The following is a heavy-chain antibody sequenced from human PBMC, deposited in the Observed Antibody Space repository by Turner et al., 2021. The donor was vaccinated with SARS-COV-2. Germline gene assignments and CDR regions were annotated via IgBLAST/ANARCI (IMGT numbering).Heavy chain of an antibody. CDR3: ARGIKGVLMSGSYYYYGMDV. V-gene: IGHV4-34*01. D-gene: IGHD1-26*01. CDR2: INHSGSS. J-gene: IGHJ6*02. Sequence: QVQLQQWGAGLFKPSETLSLTCAVYGGSFSGYYCGWIRQPPGKGLVWCGEINHSGSSNYNPSLKSRVTISVDRSKNQCSLKLSSVTAADTAVYYCARGIKGVLMSGSYYYYGMDVWGQGTTVTVSS. CDR1: GGSFSGYY.